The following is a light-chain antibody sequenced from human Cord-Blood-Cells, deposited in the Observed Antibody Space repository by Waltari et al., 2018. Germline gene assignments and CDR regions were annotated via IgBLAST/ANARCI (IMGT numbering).Light chain of an antibody. CDR2: WGS. CDR3: KQSLQTPRT. Sequence: DIVMTQSPLSLPVTPGEPASISCRSSQSLLHSNGYNYLDWYLQKPGQSPQLLIYWGSNRASGVPDRFSGSGSGTDFTLTISRVEAEDVGVYYCKQSLQTPRTFGQGTKVEIK. CDR1: QSLLHSNGYNY. V-gene: IGKV2-28*01. J-gene: IGKJ1*01.